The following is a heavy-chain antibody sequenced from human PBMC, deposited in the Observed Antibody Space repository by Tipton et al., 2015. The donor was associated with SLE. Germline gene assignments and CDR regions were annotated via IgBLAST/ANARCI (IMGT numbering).Heavy chain of an antibody. V-gene: IGHV3-7*01. CDR3: ARGPMTLMVVVTLDY. D-gene: IGHD3-22*01. CDR1: GFTFSSHW. Sequence: SLRLSCAASGFTFSSHWMSWVRQAPGKGLQWVANIKQDGSETYYVDSVKGRFTISRDNAKNSLFLQMNSLRAEDTATYFCARGPMTLMVVVTLDYWGQGTLVTVSS. J-gene: IGHJ4*02. CDR2: IKQDGSET.